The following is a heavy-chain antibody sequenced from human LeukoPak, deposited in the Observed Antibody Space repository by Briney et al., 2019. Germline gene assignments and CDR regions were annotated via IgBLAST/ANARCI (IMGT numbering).Heavy chain of an antibody. CDR3: ARIRHCSSTSCSRLFDY. Sequence: SETLSLTCAVYGGSFSGYYWSWIRQPPGKGLEWIGEINHSGSTNYNPSLKSRVTISVDTSKNQFSLKLSSVTAADTAVYYYARIRHCSSTSCSRLFDYWGQGTLVTVSS. D-gene: IGHD2-2*01. CDR1: GGSFSGYY. J-gene: IGHJ4*02. CDR2: INHSGST. V-gene: IGHV4-34*01.